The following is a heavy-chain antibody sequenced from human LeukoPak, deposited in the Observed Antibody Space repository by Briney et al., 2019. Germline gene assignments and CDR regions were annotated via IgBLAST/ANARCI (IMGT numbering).Heavy chain of an antibody. CDR3: AREGVAVAGDY. CDR1: GYTLTSYY. J-gene: IGHJ4*02. CDR2: INPSGGST. Sequence: ASVKVSCKASGYTLTSYYMHWVRQAPGQGLEWMGIINPSGGSTSYAQKFQGRVTMTRDTSTSTVYMELSSLRSEDTAAYYCAREGVAVAGDYWGQGTLVTVSS. D-gene: IGHD6-19*01. V-gene: IGHV1-46*01.